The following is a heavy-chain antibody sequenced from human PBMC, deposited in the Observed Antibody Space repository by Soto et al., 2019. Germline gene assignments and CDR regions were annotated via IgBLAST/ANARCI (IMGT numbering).Heavy chain of an antibody. J-gene: IGHJ5*02. CDR3: ARTLYYYDSSGYYYGWFDP. CDR1: GGSISSSSYY. CDR2: IYYSGST. D-gene: IGHD3-22*01. V-gene: IGHV4-39*01. Sequence: SETLSLTCTVSGGSISSSSYYWGWIRQPPGKGLEWIGSIYYSGSTYYNPSLKSRVTISVDTSKNQFSLKLSSVTAADTAVYYCARTLYYYDSSGYYYGWFDPWGQGTLVNVSS.